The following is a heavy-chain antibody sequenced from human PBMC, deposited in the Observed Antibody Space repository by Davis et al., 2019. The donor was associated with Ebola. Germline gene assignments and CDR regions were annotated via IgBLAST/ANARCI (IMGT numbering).Heavy chain of an antibody. J-gene: IGHJ6*03. V-gene: IGHV4-4*07. CDR1: GGSMSTYY. CDR2: IYTSGST. D-gene: IGHD4-11*01. Sequence: MPSETLSLTCTVSGGSMSTYYWSWIRQPAGKGLEWIGRIYTSGSTNYNPSLKSRVTISVDTSKNQFSLKLSSVTAADTAVYYCARTLRAVGYSKPTGYYYYMDVWGKGTTVTVSS. CDR3: ARTLRAVGYSKPTGYYYYMDV.